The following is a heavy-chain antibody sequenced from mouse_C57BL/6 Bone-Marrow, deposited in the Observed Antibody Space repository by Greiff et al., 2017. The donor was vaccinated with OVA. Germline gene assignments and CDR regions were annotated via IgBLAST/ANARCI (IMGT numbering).Heavy chain of an antibody. CDR3: ARYIRTGLFDY. CDR2: IRNKANGYTT. J-gene: IGHJ2*01. CDR1: GFTFTDYY. Sequence: EVHLVESGGGLVQPGGSLSLSCAASGFTFTDYYMSWVRQPPGKALEWLGFIRNKANGYTTEYSASVKGRFTISRDNSQSILYLQMNALRAEDSASYYCARYIRTGLFDYWGQGTTLTVSS. V-gene: IGHV7-3*01. D-gene: IGHD4-1*01.